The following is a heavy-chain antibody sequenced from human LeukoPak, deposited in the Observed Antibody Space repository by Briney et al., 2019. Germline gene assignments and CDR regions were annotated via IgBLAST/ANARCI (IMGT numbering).Heavy chain of an antibody. CDR3: AKDAAPLYYYDSSGYYSQGFDY. J-gene: IGHJ4*02. CDR1: GFTFSSYA. CDR2: ISGSGGST. D-gene: IGHD3-22*01. V-gene: IGHV3-23*01. Sequence: PGGSLRLSCAASGFTFSSYAMSWVRQAPGKGLEWVSAISGSGGSTYYADSVKGRFTISRDNSKNTLYLQMNSLRAEDTAVYYCAKDAAPLYYYDSSGYYSQGFDYWGQGTLVTVSS.